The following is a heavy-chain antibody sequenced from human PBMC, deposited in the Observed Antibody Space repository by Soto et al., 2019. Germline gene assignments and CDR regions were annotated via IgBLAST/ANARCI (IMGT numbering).Heavy chain of an antibody. J-gene: IGHJ6*03. CDR3: ARGPFGVSHYYYYIDV. CDR2: IGGRDSNI. V-gene: IGHV3-11*01. CDR1: GFTFSDYY. Sequence: GGSLRLSCAASGFTFSDYYMNWIRQAPGKGLEWVSYIGGRDSNILYADSVKGRFTISRDNAKNSLYLQMNSLRAEDAAVYYCARGPFGVSHYYYYIDVWGKGTTVTVSS. D-gene: IGHD3-10*01.